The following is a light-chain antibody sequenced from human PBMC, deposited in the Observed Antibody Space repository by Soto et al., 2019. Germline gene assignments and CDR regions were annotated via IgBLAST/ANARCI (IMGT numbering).Light chain of an antibody. CDR1: QSVHSN. Sequence: EMVMTQSPATLSVSPGERATLSCRASQSVHSNLAWYQQKHGQAPSLLIYDASTRATGIPARFSGSGSGTEFTLTISSLQSEDFGVYYCQHYSNWPPTFGPGTKVEIK. V-gene: IGKV3-15*01. J-gene: IGKJ3*01. CDR3: QHYSNWPPT. CDR2: DAS.